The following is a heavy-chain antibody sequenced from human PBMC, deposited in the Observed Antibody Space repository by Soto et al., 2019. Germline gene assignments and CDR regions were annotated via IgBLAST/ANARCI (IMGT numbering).Heavy chain of an antibody. CDR1: GFTFSNAW. V-gene: IGHV3-15*01. CDR3: TTLSLYYDYIWGSYRSDY. CDR2: IKSKTDGGTT. Sequence: EVQLVESGGGLVKPGGSLRLSCAASGFTFSNAWMSWVRQAPGKGLEWVGRIKSKTDGGTTDYAAPVKGRFTISRDDSKNTLYLQMNSLKTEDTAVYYCTTLSLYYDYIWGSYRSDYWGQGTLVTVSS. J-gene: IGHJ4*02. D-gene: IGHD3-16*02.